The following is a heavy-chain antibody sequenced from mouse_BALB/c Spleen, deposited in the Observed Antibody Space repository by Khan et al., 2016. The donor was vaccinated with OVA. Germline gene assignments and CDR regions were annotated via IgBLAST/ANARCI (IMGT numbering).Heavy chain of an antibody. Sequence: VQLQESGAELVKAEASVKLSCKASGYTFTSYWMHWVKQRLGQGLEWFAETNPTNGRTYYNEKFKSKATLTVDKSSSPAYLLLSGPTFEDSAVYYCARIKKIVATYFDYWGQGTTLTVSS. D-gene: IGHD1-1*01. J-gene: IGHJ2*01. CDR3: ARIKKIVATYFDY. CDR1: GYTFTSYW. V-gene: IGHV1S81*02. CDR2: TNPTNGRT.